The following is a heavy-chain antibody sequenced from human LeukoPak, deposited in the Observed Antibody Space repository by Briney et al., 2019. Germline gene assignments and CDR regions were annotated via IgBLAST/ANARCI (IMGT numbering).Heavy chain of an antibody. J-gene: IGHJ4*02. D-gene: IGHD1-26*01. V-gene: IGHV4-39*07. CDR3: ARSVGPDFDY. CDR1: GGSISSSSYY. CDR2: IYYSGST. Sequence: SETLSLTCTVSGGSISSSSYYWGWIRQPPGKGLEWIGSIYYSGSTYYNPSLKSRVTISVDTSKNQFSLKLSSVTAADTAVYYCARSVGPDFDYWGQGTLVTVSS.